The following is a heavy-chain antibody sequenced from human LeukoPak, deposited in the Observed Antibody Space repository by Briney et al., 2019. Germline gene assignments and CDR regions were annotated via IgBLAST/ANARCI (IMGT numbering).Heavy chain of an antibody. CDR1: GFTFVDHA. D-gene: IGHD2-15*01. CDR3: TGVWWLAFDY. J-gene: IGHJ4*02. V-gene: IGHV3-49*04. CDR2: IRRKAFGGTT. Sequence: GGALGTPCTTPGFTFVDHAMGLGRQAPGEGREWVGFIRRKAFGGTTEYAASVKGTFTISRADARSIVYLQMSSLETEDTAVYFCTGVWWLAFDYWGRGTLVTVSS.